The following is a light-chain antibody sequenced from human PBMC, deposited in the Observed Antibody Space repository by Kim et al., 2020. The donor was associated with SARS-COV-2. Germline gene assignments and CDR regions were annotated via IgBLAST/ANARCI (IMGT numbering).Light chain of an antibody. CDR2: NTD. V-gene: IGLV7-46*01. J-gene: IGLJ2*01. CDR3: LLSYGDTRKI. Sequence: GGTGTLTCGSNTGTLTSGHFPYWFQQKPGQAPRALIYNTDYRYSWTPARFSGSLLGGKAALTLSDAQAEDEADYYCLLSYGDTRKIFGGGTQLTVL. CDR1: TGTLTSGHF.